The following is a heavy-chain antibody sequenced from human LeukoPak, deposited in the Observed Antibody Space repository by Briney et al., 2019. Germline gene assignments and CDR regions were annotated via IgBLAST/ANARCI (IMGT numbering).Heavy chain of an antibody. V-gene: IGHV1-18*01. CDR2: IDTNNENT. J-gene: IGHJ4*02. Sequence: ASVKVSCKAAYPFTNYGVTWVRQAPGQRFAWMGWIDTNNENTKYAQNFQGRLTLTTDSSRNTAYMELRSLRSDDTAVYFCATSSGDSSAWVDFWGRGTLVAVSP. CDR3: ATSSGDSSAWVDF. D-gene: IGHD6-19*01. CDR1: YPFTNYG.